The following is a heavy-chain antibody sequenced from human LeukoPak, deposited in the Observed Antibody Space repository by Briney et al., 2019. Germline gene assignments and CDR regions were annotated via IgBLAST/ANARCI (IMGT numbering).Heavy chain of an antibody. V-gene: IGHV4-30-2*01. CDR3: AREDRRWFGEGSFDY. CDR2: IYHSGST. Sequence: SETLSLTCAVSGGSISSGGYSWSWIRQPPGKGLEWIGYIYHSGSTYYNPSLKSRVTISVDRSKNQLSLKLSSVTAADTAVYYCAREDRRWFGEGSFDYWGQGTLVTVSS. CDR1: GGSISSGGYS. D-gene: IGHD3-10*01. J-gene: IGHJ4*02.